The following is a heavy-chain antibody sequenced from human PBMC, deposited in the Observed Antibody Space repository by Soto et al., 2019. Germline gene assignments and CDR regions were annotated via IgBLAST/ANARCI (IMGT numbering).Heavy chain of an antibody. J-gene: IGHJ4*02. D-gene: IGHD4-17*01. V-gene: IGHV3-48*02. CDR3: ARDLGYGDPTWPYFDY. CDR2: ISSSSSTI. Sequence: EVQLVESGGGLVQPGGSLRLSCAASGFTFSSYNMNWVGQAPGKGLEWVSYISSSSSTIYYADSVKGRFTISRDNAKNSLYLQMNSLRDEDTAVYYCARDLGYGDPTWPYFDYWGQGTLVTVSS. CDR1: GFTFSSYN.